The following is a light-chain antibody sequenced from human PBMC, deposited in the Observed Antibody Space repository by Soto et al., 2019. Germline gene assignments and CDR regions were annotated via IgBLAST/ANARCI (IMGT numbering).Light chain of an antibody. V-gene: IGKV3-15*01. CDR3: QQYKNWPL. CDR2: GAS. J-gene: IGKJ5*01. Sequence: EIVLTQSAGTLSLSPGERATLSCRASHSVNSHVAWYQQKPGQAPRLLLYGASTRATGIPVRFSGSGFGTEFTLTISSLQSEDFAVYYCQQYKNWPLFGQGTRLEIK. CDR1: HSVNSH.